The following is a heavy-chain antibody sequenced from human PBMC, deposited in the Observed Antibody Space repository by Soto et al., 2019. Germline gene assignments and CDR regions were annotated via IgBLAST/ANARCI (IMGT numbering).Heavy chain of an antibody. Sequence: QVQLVESGGGVVQPERSLRLSCAASGFTFSRQAMHWVRQAPGRGLEWVAVIWYHGIDKYYADSVKGRFTISRDNSKNTVYLQMNRLRGEDTAVYYCATGFLGLCTGGNGPLDYWGQGTLVTVSS. D-gene: IGHD2-8*02. CDR2: IWYHGIDK. CDR1: GFTFSRQA. V-gene: IGHV3-33*01. CDR3: ATGFLGLCTGGNGPLDY. J-gene: IGHJ4*02.